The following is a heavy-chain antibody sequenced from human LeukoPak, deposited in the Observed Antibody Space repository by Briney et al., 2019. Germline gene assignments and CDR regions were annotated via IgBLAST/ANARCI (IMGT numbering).Heavy chain of an antibody. J-gene: IGHJ4*02. CDR2: FDPEDGET. CDR3: ATLYDSLTVGGDYFDY. Sequence: ASVKVSCKVSGYTLTELSMHWVRQAPGKGLEWMGGFDPEDGETIYAQKFQGRVTMTEDTSTDTAYMELSSLRSEDTAVYYCATLYDSLTVGGDYFDYWGQGTLVTVSS. D-gene: IGHD3-16*02. V-gene: IGHV1-24*01. CDR1: GYTLTELS.